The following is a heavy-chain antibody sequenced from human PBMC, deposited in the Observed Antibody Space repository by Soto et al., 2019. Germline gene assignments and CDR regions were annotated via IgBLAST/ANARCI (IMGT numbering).Heavy chain of an antibody. CDR2: IIPIFGTA. CDR3: ARGGCSSTSCLSDLAAFDY. V-gene: IGHV1-69*06. D-gene: IGHD2-2*01. CDR1: GGTFSSYA. Sequence: VKVSCKASGGTFSSYAISWVRQAPGQGLEWMGGIIPIFGTANYAQKFQGRVTITADKSTSTAYMELSSLRSEDTAVYYCARGGCSSTSCLSDLAAFDYWGQGTLVTVSS. J-gene: IGHJ4*02.